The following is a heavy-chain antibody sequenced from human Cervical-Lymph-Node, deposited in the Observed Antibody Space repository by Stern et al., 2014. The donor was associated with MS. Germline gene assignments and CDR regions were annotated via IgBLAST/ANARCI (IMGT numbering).Heavy chain of an antibody. Sequence: QVQLVESGAEVKKPGASVKVSCKASGYTFTGYYMHWVRQAPGQGLEWMGWIHPNSGGTNDAQKFQGWVTMTRDTSISTAYMELSRLRSDDTAVYYCARGESSGYYYYYYGMDVWGQGTTVTVSS. J-gene: IGHJ6*02. V-gene: IGHV1-2*04. CDR1: GYTFTGYY. CDR2: IHPNSGGT. D-gene: IGHD6-25*01. CDR3: ARGESSGYYYYYYGMDV.